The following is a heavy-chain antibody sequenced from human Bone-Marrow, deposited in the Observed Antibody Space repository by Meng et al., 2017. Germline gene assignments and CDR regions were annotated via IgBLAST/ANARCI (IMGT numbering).Heavy chain of an antibody. J-gene: IGHJ5*02. V-gene: IGHV4-39*07. Sequence: QPQEDGPGLVKPSQPLPLTCTVSGGSISSGGYYWGWIRQPPGKGLEWIGSIYYSGSTYYNPSLKSRVTISVDTSKNQFSLKLSSVTAADTAVYYCARVKASITMIDPNWFDPWGQGTLVTVSS. CDR1: GGSISSGGYY. CDR3: ARVKASITMIDPNWFDP. D-gene: IGHD3-22*01. CDR2: IYYSGST.